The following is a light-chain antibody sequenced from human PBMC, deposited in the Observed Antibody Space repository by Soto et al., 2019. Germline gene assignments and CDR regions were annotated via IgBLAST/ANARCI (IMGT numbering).Light chain of an antibody. V-gene: IGKV1-27*01. CDR1: QSISSW. CDR3: QKCKVAPFT. CDR2: AAS. J-gene: IGKJ4*01. Sequence: DIQMTQSPSTLSASVGDRVTITCRASQSISSWLAWYQQKPGKAPKLLIYAASTLQSGVPSRFTGSGSGTDFTLTISSLQPEDAATYDGQKCKVAPFTFGGGTKVDIK.